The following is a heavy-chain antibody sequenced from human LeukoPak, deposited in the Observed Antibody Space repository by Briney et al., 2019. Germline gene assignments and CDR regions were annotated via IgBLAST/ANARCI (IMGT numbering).Heavy chain of an antibody. CDR3: ARSTIFGVVITFDF. J-gene: IGHJ4*02. CDR1: GGSISRYY. Sequence: PSETLSLTCTVSGGSISRYYWSWLRQPAGKGLEWLGRIYTSGSTNYNPSLKSRVTMSVDTSKNQFSLKLSSVTAADTAVYYWARSTIFGVVITFDFWGQGTLVTVSS. D-gene: IGHD3-3*01. V-gene: IGHV4-4*07. CDR2: IYTSGST.